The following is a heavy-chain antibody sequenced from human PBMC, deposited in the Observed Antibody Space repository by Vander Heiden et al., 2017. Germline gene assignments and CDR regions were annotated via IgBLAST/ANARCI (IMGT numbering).Heavy chain of an antibody. Sequence: EVQLVESGGGLVQPGGSLRLSCEASGFTFSRFWMSWVRQAPGKGLEWVANINQDGSAKHYVDSVRGRFTVSRDNTKSSLYLQMNSLRVEDTAVYHCAGIENDGSPKGDYRGQGTLVIVSS. CDR3: AGIENDGSPKGDY. D-gene: IGHD1-26*01. J-gene: IGHJ4*02. V-gene: IGHV3-7*01. CDR1: GFTFSRFW. CDR2: INQDGSAK.